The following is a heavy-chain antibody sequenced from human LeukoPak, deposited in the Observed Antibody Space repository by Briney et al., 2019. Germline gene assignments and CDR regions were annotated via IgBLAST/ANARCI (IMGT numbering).Heavy chain of an antibody. CDR3: AIMHGYYDGSGYWVQ. CDR1: GFTFCSYS. J-gene: IGHJ1*01. CDR2: ITPNADRT. D-gene: IGHD3-22*01. Sequence: GGSLRLSCAASGFTFCSYSMGWVRQAPGKGLEWVSFITPNADRTSYTDSVGGRFTIYRDNPRNTLYMQMNSLRDEDTALVYCAIMHGYYDGSGYWVQWGQGTLVTVSS. V-gene: IGHV3-23*01.